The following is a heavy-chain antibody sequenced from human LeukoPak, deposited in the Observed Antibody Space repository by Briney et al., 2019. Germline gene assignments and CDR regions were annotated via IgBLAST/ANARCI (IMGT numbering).Heavy chain of an antibody. CDR2: IHYSGST. Sequence: SETLSLTCTVSGGSVSSGSYYWSWIRQPPGKGLEWIGYIHYSGSTNYNPSLKSRVTISVDTSKNQLSLKLSSVTAADTAVYYCARDHVGYYYDSSGYFFDIWGQGTMVTVSS. V-gene: IGHV4-61*01. J-gene: IGHJ3*02. D-gene: IGHD3-22*01. CDR3: ARDHVGYYYDSSGYFFDI. CDR1: GGSVSSGSYY.